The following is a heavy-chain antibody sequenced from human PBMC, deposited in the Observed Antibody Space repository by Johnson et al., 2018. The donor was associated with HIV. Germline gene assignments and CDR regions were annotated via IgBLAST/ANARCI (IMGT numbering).Heavy chain of an antibody. V-gene: IGHV3-74*02. CDR3: ARGSRYTYDNDDAYLLHAFDF. Sequence: VQLVESGGGLVQPGGSLRLSCAASGFTFDYYWMHWVRQAPGKGLVWVSHIHSDETDTTYADSVKGRFTISRDNARNTLYLQLNSLVAEDTAVYYCARGSRYTYDNDDAYLLHAFDFWGQGTMVTVSS. J-gene: IGHJ3*01. CDR2: IHSDETDT. CDR1: GFTFDYYW. D-gene: IGHD3-22*01.